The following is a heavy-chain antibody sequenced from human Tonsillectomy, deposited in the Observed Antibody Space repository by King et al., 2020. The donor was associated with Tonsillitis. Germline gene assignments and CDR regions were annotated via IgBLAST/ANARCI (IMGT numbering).Heavy chain of an antibody. CDR1: GFTFSSYG. D-gene: IGHD5-24*01. CDR2: ISYDGSNK. V-gene: IGHV3-30*18. Sequence: VQLVESGGGVVQPGRSLRLSCAASGFTFSSYGMHWVRQAPGKGLEWGALISYDGSNKYYGDSVKGRFTISRDNSKNTLYLRMHSLRAEDTAVYYCAKDRDAYISYYFDYWGQGTLVTVSS. CDR3: AKDRDAYISYYFDY. J-gene: IGHJ4*02.